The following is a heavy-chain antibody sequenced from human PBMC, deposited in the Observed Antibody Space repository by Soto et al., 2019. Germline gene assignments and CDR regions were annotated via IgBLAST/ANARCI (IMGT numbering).Heavy chain of an antibody. V-gene: IGHV3-74*01. D-gene: IGHD3-3*01. CDR1: GFTFSSYW. CDR2: IKGDGITT. Sequence: EVQLVDSGGGLVQPGGSLRLSCAASGFTFSSYWIHWVRQAPGEGLVWVSRIKGDGITTNYADSVKGRFTISRDYAKNTVCLQINSLRAEDTAVYYCARGAFGDYYLDYWGQGTLVTVSS. CDR3: ARGAFGDYYLDY. J-gene: IGHJ4*02.